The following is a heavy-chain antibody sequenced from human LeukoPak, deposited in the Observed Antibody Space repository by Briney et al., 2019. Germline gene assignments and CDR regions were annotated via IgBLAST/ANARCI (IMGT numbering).Heavy chain of an antibody. D-gene: IGHD3-22*01. CDR2: ISWNSGSI. Sequence: PGRSLRLSCAASGFTFDDYAMHWVRQAPGKGLEWVSGISWNSGSIGYADSVKGRFTISRDNAKNSLYLQMNRLRAEDTALYYCAKSRYYYDSSEAFDIWGQGTMVTVSS. CDR1: GFTFDDYA. CDR3: AKSRYYYDSSEAFDI. J-gene: IGHJ3*02. V-gene: IGHV3-9*01.